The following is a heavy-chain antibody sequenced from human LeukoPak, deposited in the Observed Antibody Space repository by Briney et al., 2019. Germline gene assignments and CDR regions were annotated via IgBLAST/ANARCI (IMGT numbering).Heavy chain of an antibody. CDR2: ISGSGGST. CDR1: GFTFSSYA. D-gene: IGHD2-2*01. J-gene: IGHJ4*02. Sequence: LPGGSLRLSCAASGFTFSSYAMSWVRQAPGKGLEWVSAISGSGGSTYYADSVKGRFTISRDNSKNTLYLQMSSLRAEDTAVYYCAKGRAAMDFFDCWGQGTLVTVSS. V-gene: IGHV3-23*01. CDR3: AKGRAAMDFFDC.